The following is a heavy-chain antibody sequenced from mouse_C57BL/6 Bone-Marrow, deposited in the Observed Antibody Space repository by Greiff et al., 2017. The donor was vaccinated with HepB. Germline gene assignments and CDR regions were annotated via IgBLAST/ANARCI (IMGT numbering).Heavy chain of an antibody. Sequence: QVQLKESGPELVKPGASVKISCKASGYAFSSSWMNWVKQRPGKGLEWIGRIYPGDGDTNYNGKFKGKATLTADKSSSTAYMQLSSLTSEDSAVYFCAREGVDYWGQGTTLTVSS. V-gene: IGHV1-82*01. CDR1: GYAFSSSW. J-gene: IGHJ2*01. CDR2: IYPGDGDT. CDR3: AREGVDY.